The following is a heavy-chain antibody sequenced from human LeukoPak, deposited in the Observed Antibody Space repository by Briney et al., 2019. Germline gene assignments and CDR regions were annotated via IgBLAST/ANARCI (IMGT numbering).Heavy chain of an antibody. V-gene: IGHV4-59*01. CDR2: IYYSGST. J-gene: IGHJ5*02. CDR1: GGSISSYY. CDR3: ARFYGPGTRFDP. D-gene: IGHD3-10*01. Sequence: PSETLSLTCTVSGGSISSYYWSWIRQPPGKGLEWIGYIYYSGSTNYNPSLKSRVTISVDTSKNQFSLKLNSVTAADTAVYYCARFYGPGTRFDPWGQGTLVTVSP.